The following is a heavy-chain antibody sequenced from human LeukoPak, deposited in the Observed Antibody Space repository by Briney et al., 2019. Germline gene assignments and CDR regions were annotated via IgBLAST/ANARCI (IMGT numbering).Heavy chain of an antibody. CDR2: INPNSGRT. D-gene: IGHD3-22*01. CDR3: ARGTYYDSSAYSGVRLFDY. V-gene: IGHV1-2*02. CDR1: GYTFTSYA. Sequence: ASVKVSCKASGYTFTSYAMNWVRQAPGQGLEWMGWINPNSGRTNYAQKIQGRVTMTSDTPISTAYMDLSRLRSDDTALYYCARGTYYDSSAYSGVRLFDYWGQGTLVTVSS. J-gene: IGHJ4*02.